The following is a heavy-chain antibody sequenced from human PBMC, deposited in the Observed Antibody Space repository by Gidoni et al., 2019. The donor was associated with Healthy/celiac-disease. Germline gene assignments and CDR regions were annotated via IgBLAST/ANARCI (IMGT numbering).Heavy chain of an antibody. CDR1: GGSISSSSYY. D-gene: IGHD2-21*02. CDR3: ARDNSYCGGDCYTAGGAWYFDL. CDR2: IYYSGST. Sequence: QLQLQESGPGLVKPSETLSLTCTVSGGSISSSSYYWGWIRQPPGKGLEWIGSIYYSGSTYYNPSLKSRVTISVDTSKNQFSLKLSSVTAADTAVYYCARDNSYCGGDCYTAGGAWYFDLWGRGTLVTVSS. J-gene: IGHJ2*01. V-gene: IGHV4-39*07.